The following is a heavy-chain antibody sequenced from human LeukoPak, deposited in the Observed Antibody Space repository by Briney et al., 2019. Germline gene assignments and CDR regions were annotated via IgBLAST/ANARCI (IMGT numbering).Heavy chain of an antibody. CDR2: ISAYNGNT. CDR3: AREPDGYNYYFDY. J-gene: IGHJ4*02. V-gene: IGHV1-18*01. Sequence: ASVKVSCKASGYTFTSYDINWVRQATGQGLEWMGWISAYNGNTNYAQKLQGRVTMTTDTSTSTAYMELRSLRSDDTAVYYCAREPDGYNYYFDYWGQGTLVTVSS. CDR1: GYTFTSYD. D-gene: IGHD5-24*01.